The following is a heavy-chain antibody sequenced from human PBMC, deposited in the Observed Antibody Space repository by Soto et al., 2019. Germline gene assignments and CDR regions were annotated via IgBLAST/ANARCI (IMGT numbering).Heavy chain of an antibody. V-gene: IGHV3-23*01. Sequence: PGGSLRLSCAASGLTFSSYAMSWVRQAPGKGLEWVSAISGSGGSTYYADSVKGRFTISRDNSKNTLYLQMNSLRAEDTAVYYCAKDLNRYCSSTSCYVLYLWGQGTLVTVSS. D-gene: IGHD2-2*01. CDR1: GLTFSSYA. CDR3: AKDLNRYCSSTSCYVLYL. CDR2: ISGSGGST. J-gene: IGHJ5*02.